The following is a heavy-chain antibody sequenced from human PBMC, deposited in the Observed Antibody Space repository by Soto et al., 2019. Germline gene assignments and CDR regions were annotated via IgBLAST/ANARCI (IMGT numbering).Heavy chain of an antibody. CDR3: ARDRCTNGVCYTRSFDY. CDR1: GYTFTSYV. D-gene: IGHD2-8*01. CDR2: INAGNGNT. V-gene: IGHV1-3*01. J-gene: IGHJ4*02. Sequence: ASVKVSFKASGYTFTSYVIHWVRQAPGQRLEWMGWINAGNGNTKYSQKFQGRVTITRDTSASTAYMELSSLISEDTAMYYCARDRCTNGVCYTRSFDYWGQGTLVTVSS.